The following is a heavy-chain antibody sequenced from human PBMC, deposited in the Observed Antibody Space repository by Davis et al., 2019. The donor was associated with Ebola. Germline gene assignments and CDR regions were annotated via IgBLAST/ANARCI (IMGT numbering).Heavy chain of an antibody. CDR3: ARRSLITMVRGVSNWFDP. CDR2: IYYSGST. CDR1: GGSISSSSYY. D-gene: IGHD3-10*01. J-gene: IGHJ5*02. Sequence: PSETLSLTCTVSGGSISSSSYYWGWIRQPPGKGLEWIGSIYYSGSTYYNPSLKSRVTISVDTSKNQFSLKLSSVTAADTAVYYCARRSLITMVRGVSNWFDPWGQGTLVTVSS. V-gene: IGHV4-39*01.